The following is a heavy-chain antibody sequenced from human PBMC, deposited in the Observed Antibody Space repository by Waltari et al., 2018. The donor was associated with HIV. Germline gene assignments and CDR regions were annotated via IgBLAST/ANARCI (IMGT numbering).Heavy chain of an antibody. J-gene: IGHJ6*02. CDR3: ARGRYYGMDV. V-gene: IGHV3-74*01. CDR1: GFTFGTFW. Sequence: EVQLVESGGGLVQPGGSLRLPCAASGFTFGTFWMPGVRQTPGKGLVWVSGINSDGSSTTYADSVKGRFTISRDNPKNTLYLQMSSLRAEDTAVYFCARGRYYGMDVWGQGTTVTVSS. CDR2: INSDGSST.